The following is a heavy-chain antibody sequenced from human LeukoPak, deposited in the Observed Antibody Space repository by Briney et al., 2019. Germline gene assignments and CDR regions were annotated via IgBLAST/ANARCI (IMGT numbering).Heavy chain of an antibody. J-gene: IGHJ4*02. CDR2: IHYSGLT. CDR1: GGXVNGYY. V-gene: IGHV4-59*02. Sequence: PETLSLTCTVSGGXVNGYYCNWIRQAPGKGLEWIGFIHYSGLTVYSPSLQSRVSMSVDASRNQFSLDLSSVTAADTALYYCARDPPEDEWNSLDSWGQGILVTVSS. CDR3: ARDPPEDEWNSLDS. D-gene: IGHD1-7*01.